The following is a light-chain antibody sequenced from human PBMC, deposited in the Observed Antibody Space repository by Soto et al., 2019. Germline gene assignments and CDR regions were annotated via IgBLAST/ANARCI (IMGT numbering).Light chain of an antibody. CDR1: SSDVGGYNY. CDR2: EVS. CDR3: SSYTSSSTLEG. J-gene: IGLJ1*01. Sequence: QSALTQPASVSGSPGQSITISCTGTSSDVGGYNYVSWYQQHPGKAPKLMIYEVSNRPSGVSNRFSGSKSGNTASLTISGLQAEDEADYYCSSYTSSSTLEGFGTGTQLTVL. V-gene: IGLV2-14*01.